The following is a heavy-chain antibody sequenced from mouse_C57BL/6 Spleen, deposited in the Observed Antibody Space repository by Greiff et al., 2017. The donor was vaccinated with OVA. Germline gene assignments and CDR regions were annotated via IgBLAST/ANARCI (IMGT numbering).Heavy chain of an antibody. Sequence: EVKLQESGGGLVKPGGSLKLSCAASGFTFSSYAMSWVRQTPEKRLEWVATISDGGSYTSYPDNVKGRFTISRDNVKNNLYRQRSHLKSEDTARYYCARGAWDGYFDVWGTGTTVTVSS. J-gene: IGHJ1*03. D-gene: IGHD4-1*01. CDR3: ARGAWDGYFDV. V-gene: IGHV5-4*03. CDR1: GFTFSSYA. CDR2: ISDGGSYT.